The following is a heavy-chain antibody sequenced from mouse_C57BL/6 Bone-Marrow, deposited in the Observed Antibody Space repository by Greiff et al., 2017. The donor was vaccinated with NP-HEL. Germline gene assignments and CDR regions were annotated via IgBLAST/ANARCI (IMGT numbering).Heavy chain of an antibody. D-gene: IGHD1-1*02. CDR3: ARRKVGKAGYFDV. J-gene: IGHJ1*03. Sequence: VQLQQSGAELARPGASVKLSCKASGYTFTSYGISWVKQRTGQGLEWIGEIYPRSGNTYYNEKFKGKATMTADKSYSTAYMELRILTSEDSAVYFCARRKVGKAGYFDVWGTGTTVTVSS. CDR2: IYPRSGNT. CDR1: GYTFTSYG. V-gene: IGHV1-81*01.